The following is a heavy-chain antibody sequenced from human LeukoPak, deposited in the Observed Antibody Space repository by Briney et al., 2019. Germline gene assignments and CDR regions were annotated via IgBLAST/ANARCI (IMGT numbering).Heavy chain of an antibody. V-gene: IGHV3-23*01. CDR3: AKRPYDSSGYYYVFYFDY. CDR2: RT. Sequence: RTYYADSVKGRFTISRDNSKNTLYLQMNSLRAEDTAVYYCAKRPYDSSGYYYVFYFDYWGQGTLVTVSS. J-gene: IGHJ4*02. D-gene: IGHD3-22*01.